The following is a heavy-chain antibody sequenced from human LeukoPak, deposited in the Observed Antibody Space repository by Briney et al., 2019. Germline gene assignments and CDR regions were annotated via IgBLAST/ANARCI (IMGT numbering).Heavy chain of an antibody. CDR1: GYTFTNYA. Sequence: ASVKVSCKASGYTFTNYAISWVRQAPGQGLEWMGWISAYNGNTNYAQKFHDRVTMTSDTSTTTAYMELRSLRSDDTALYYCASSGSRDNWFDPWGQGTLVTVSS. CDR3: ASSGSRDNWFDP. CDR2: ISAYNGNT. D-gene: IGHD3-10*01. V-gene: IGHV1-18*01. J-gene: IGHJ5*02.